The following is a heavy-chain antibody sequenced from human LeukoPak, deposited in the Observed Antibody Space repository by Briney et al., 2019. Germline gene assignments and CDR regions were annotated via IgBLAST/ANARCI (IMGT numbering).Heavy chain of an antibody. CDR2: ISGSGGST. V-gene: IGHV3-23*01. CDR1: GCTFSSYA. Sequence: TGGSLRLSCAASGCTFSSYAMSWVRQAPGKGLEWVSAISGSGGSTYYADSVKGRFTISRDNSKNTLYLQMNSLRAEDTAVYYCARGAMVVVVKTLPDYWGQGTLVTVSS. CDR3: ARGAMVVVVKTLPDY. D-gene: IGHD3-22*01. J-gene: IGHJ4*02.